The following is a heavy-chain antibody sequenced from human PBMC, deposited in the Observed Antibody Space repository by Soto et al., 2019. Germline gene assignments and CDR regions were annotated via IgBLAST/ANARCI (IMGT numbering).Heavy chain of an antibody. V-gene: IGHV1-8*02. CDR2: MNPNSGNT. Sequence: ASVKVSCKASGYTFTGYYMHWVRQATGQGLEWMGWMNPNSGNTGYAQKFQGRVTMTGNTSISTAYMELSSLRSEDTAVYYCARGREYYYDSSGYYDAFDIWGQGTMVT. CDR3: ARGREYYYDSSGYYDAFDI. J-gene: IGHJ3*02. D-gene: IGHD3-22*01. CDR1: GYTFTGYY.